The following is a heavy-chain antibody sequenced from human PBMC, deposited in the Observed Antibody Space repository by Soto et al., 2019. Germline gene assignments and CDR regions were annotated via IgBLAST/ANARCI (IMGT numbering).Heavy chain of an antibody. Sequence: SETLSLTCTVSGDSIGSGNKYWSWIRQAPGKGLEWIGYIYYSGSTYYNPSLKSRVTISVDTSKNQFSLKLSSVTAADTAVYYCASTLVITYAFDIWGQGTMVTVSS. CDR3: ASTLVITYAFDI. V-gene: IGHV4-30-4*01. J-gene: IGHJ3*02. CDR1: GDSIGSGNKY. D-gene: IGHD3-22*01. CDR2: IYYSGST.